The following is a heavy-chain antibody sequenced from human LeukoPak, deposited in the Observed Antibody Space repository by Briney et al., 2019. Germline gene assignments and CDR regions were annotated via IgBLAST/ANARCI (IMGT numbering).Heavy chain of an antibody. CDR2: IDYSGGST. D-gene: IGHD3-10*01. CDR1: GFTFSNYA. Sequence: GGSLRLSCVASGFTFSNYAMSWVRQAPGKGLEWVSTIDYSGGSTYYADSVRGRFTISRDNSKNTLYMQMNSLRAEDTAIYYCAKVPYSDYGSGRPPLDVWGQGTTVAVS. V-gene: IGHV3-23*01. CDR3: AKVPYSDYGSGRPPLDV. J-gene: IGHJ6*02.